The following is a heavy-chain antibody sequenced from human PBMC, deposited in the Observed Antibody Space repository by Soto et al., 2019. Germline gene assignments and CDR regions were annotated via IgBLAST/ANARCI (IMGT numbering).Heavy chain of an antibody. D-gene: IGHD3-22*01. CDR3: ASYYYDSSGYYSTEYFQH. CDR2: ISAYNGNT. J-gene: IGHJ1*01. V-gene: IGHV1-18*01. Sequence: QVQLVQSGAEVKKPGASVKVSCKASGYTFTSYGISWVRQAPGQGLEWMGWISAYNGNTNYAQKLQGRVTMTTDTSTSTAYMELRSLRSDDTAVYYCASYYYDSSGYYSTEYFQHWGQGTLVTVSS. CDR1: GYTFTSYG.